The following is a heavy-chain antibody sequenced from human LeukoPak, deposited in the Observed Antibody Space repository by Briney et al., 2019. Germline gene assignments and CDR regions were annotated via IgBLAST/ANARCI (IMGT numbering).Heavy chain of an antibody. J-gene: IGHJ4*02. Sequence: ASVKVSCKASGYTFTSYGIIWVRQAPGQGLEWMGWISTYNGNTNYAQKIQGRVTMTTDTSTSTAYMELRSLRSDDTAVYYCARDPPYSSSWESIDYWGQGTLVTVSS. V-gene: IGHV1-18*01. CDR3: ARDPPYSSSWESIDY. D-gene: IGHD6-13*01. CDR2: ISTYNGNT. CDR1: GYTFTSYG.